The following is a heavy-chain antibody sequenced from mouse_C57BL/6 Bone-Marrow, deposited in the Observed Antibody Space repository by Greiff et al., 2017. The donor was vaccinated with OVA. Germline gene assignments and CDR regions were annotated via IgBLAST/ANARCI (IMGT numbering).Heavy chain of an antibody. CDR1: GYTFTDYE. D-gene: IGHD1-1*01. Sequence: VQLQQSGAELVRPGASVTLSCKASGYTFTDYEMHWVKQTPVHGLEWIGAIDPETGGTACSQKFKGKAILTADKSSSPAYMELRSLTSEDSAVYYCTIYGSSYFDYWGQGTTLTVSS. V-gene: IGHV1-15*01. CDR2: IDPETGGT. J-gene: IGHJ2*01. CDR3: TIYGSSYFDY.